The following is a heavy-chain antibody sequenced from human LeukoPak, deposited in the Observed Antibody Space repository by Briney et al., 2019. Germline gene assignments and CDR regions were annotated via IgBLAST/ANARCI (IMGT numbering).Heavy chain of an antibody. CDR3: ARRSRPYYYGSPGGAFDI. Sequence: SETLSLTCTVSGGSISSYYWSWIRQPAGQGLEWIGRIYTSGSTNYNPSLTSRVTISVDTPKNQFSLKLSSVTASDTAVYYCARRSRPYYYGSPGGAFDIWGQGTMVTVSS. CDR1: GGSISSYY. CDR2: IYTSGST. D-gene: IGHD3-10*01. V-gene: IGHV4-4*07. J-gene: IGHJ3*02.